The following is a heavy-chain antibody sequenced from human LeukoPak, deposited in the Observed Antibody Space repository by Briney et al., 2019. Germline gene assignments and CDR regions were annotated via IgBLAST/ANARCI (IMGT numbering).Heavy chain of an antibody. J-gene: IGHJ3*01. D-gene: IGHD3-22*01. Sequence: SETLSLTCTVSGGSISGYYWSWIRQPAGKGLEWIGRIYTSGSTNYNPSLKRRVTISVDTSKKQFSLKVHSVTAADTAIYYCARDQFDSSGYRSGTFDLWGQGTRVTASS. CDR1: GGSISGYY. V-gene: IGHV4-4*07. CDR2: IYTSGST. CDR3: ARDQFDSSGYRSGTFDL.